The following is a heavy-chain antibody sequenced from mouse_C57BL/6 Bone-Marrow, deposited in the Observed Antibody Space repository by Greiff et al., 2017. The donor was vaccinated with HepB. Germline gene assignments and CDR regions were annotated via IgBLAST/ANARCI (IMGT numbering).Heavy chain of an antibody. CDR3: ARYYYYGSSYGYFDY. CDR2: ISYSGST. J-gene: IGHJ2*01. V-gene: IGHV3-8*01. CDR1: GYSITSDY. D-gene: IGHD1-1*01. Sequence: EVKLMESGPGLAKPSQTLSLTCSVTGYSITSDYWNWIRKFPGNKLEYMGYISYSGSTYYNPSLKSRISITRDTSKNQYYLQLNSVTTEDTATYYCARYYYYGSSYGYFDYWGQGTTLTVSS.